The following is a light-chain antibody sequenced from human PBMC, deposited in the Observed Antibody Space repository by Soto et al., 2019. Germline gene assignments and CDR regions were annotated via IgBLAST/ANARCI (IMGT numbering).Light chain of an antibody. V-gene: IGKV3-15*01. CDR3: QQYNNWPPPLT. Sequence: EIVMTQSPATLSVSPGERATLSCRASQSVSSNLAWYQQKPGQAPRLLIYGASTRATGIPARFSGSGSGKEFTLTLSILQSEDFAVYYCQQYNNWPPPLTFGGGTKVEIK. CDR1: QSVSSN. CDR2: GAS. J-gene: IGKJ4*01.